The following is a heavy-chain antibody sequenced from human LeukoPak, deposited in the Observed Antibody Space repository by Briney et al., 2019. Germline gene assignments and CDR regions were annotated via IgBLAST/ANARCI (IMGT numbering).Heavy chain of an antibody. Sequence: PSETLSLTCTVSGGSISSYYWSWIRQPPGKGLEWIGEINHSGSTNYNPSLKSRVTISVDTSKNQFSLKLSSVTAADTAVYYCARRDVWGSHPPLDYWGQGTLVTVSS. CDR1: GGSISSYY. D-gene: IGHD3-16*02. V-gene: IGHV4-34*01. J-gene: IGHJ4*02. CDR3: ARRDVWGSHPPLDY. CDR2: INHSGST.